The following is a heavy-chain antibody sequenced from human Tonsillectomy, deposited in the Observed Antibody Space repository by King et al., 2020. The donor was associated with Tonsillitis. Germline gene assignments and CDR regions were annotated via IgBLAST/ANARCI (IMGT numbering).Heavy chain of an antibody. CDR1: GFTFGDYA. CDR3: TREISTYYYDSSGGY. J-gene: IGHJ4*02. D-gene: IGHD3-22*01. V-gene: IGHV3-49*03. Sequence: VQLVESGGGLVQPGRSLRLSCTASGFTFGDYAMSWFRRAPGKGLEWGGFIRSKAYGGTTEYAASVKGRFTISRDDSKSIAYLQMNSLKTEDTAVYYCTREISTYYYDSSGGYWGQGTLVTVSS. CDR2: IRSKAYGGTT.